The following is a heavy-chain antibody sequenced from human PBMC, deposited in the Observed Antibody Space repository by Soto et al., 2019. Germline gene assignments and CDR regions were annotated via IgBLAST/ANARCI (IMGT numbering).Heavy chain of an antibody. Sequence: GGSLRLSCAASGFTFSSYGMHWVRQAPGKGLEWVAVIWYDGSNKYYADSVKGRFTISRDNSKNTLYLQMNSLRAEDTAVYYCALSLAGSSSDNDYWGQGTLVTVSS. D-gene: IGHD6-13*01. J-gene: IGHJ4*02. V-gene: IGHV3-33*01. CDR2: IWYDGSNK. CDR1: GFTFSSYG. CDR3: ALSLAGSSSDNDY.